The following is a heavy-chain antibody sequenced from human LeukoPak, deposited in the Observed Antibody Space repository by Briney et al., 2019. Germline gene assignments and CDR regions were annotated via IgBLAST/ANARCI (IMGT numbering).Heavy chain of an antibody. V-gene: IGHV1-8*01. J-gene: IGHJ4*02. D-gene: IGHD2-15*01. Sequence: ASVKVSCKASEYTFTSLDINWVRQAPGQGLEWMGWMNPNWGYTGYAPKFQARVTMTRDTAIDTAYMELSSLRSDDTAVYYCAGGIAQRFDHWGQGTLVTVSS. CDR1: EYTFTSLD. CDR2: MNPNWGYT. CDR3: AGGIAQRFDH.